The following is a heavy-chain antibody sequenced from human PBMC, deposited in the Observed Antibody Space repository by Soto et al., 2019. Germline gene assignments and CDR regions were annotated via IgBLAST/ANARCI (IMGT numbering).Heavy chain of an antibody. CDR3: VRDRCGSRGCHNTFDI. J-gene: IGHJ3*02. CDR1: GFTFSNYA. D-gene: IGHD2-15*01. Sequence: PGGSLRLSCSASGFTFSNYAMHWVRQAPGKGLEYVSSISTNGGSAYYADSVKGRFTISRDNSKNTLYLQMSSLRPDDTAVYYCVRDRCGSRGCHNTFDIWGQGTMVTVSS. CDR2: ISTNGGSA. V-gene: IGHV3-64D*06.